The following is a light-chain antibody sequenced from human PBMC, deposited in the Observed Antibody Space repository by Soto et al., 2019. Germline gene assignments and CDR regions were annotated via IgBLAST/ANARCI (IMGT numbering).Light chain of an antibody. V-gene: IGKV1-33*01. CDR3: QQYDYLPLT. CDR1: HGIVDS. J-gene: IGKJ4*01. Sequence: DIQLTQSPSSLSASVGDRLTITCEASHGIVDSLNWYQQKPGKAPKLLIYDASNLETGVPSRFSGGGSGTDFTFTISSLQAEDFATYYCQQYDYLPLTFGGGTKVDIK. CDR2: DAS.